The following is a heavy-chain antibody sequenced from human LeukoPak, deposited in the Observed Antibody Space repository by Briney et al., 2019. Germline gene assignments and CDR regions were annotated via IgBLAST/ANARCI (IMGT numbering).Heavy chain of an antibody. Sequence: GGSLRLSCAASGFTFSDYYMSWIRQAPGKGLEWVSYISSSGSTIYYADSVKGRFTISRDNAKNSLYLQMNSLRAEDTAVYYCARAGYSYGSSHYYYYYYMDVWGKGTTVTISS. V-gene: IGHV3-11*01. D-gene: IGHD5-18*01. J-gene: IGHJ6*03. CDR1: GFTFSDYY. CDR3: ARAGYSYGSSHYYYYYYMDV. CDR2: ISSSGSTI.